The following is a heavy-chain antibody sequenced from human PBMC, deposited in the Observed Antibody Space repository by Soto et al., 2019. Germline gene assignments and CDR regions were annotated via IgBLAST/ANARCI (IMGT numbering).Heavy chain of an antibody. D-gene: IGHD3-22*01. V-gene: IGHV4-34*01. Sequence: PSETLSLTCAVYCGSFSGYYWSWIRQPPGKGLEWIGEINHSGSTNYNPSLKSRVTISVDTSKNQFSLKLSSVTAADTAVYYCAREVRAYGMDVWGQGTTVTVSS. CDR3: AREVRAYGMDV. J-gene: IGHJ6*02. CDR1: CGSFSGYY. CDR2: INHSGST.